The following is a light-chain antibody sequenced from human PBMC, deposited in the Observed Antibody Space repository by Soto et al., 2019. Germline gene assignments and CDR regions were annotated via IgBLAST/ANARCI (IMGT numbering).Light chain of an antibody. CDR2: AAS. CDR3: QQSYSTPWT. CDR1: QSISSY. J-gene: IGKJ1*01. Sequence: ETQMTQAPYSLCASVGEGVNITRRASQSISSYLNWYQQKKGKAPKLLIYAASSLQSGVPSRFSGSGYGTDVNLTISSLQTEDFATYYCQQSYSTPWTFGQGTKVDIK. V-gene: IGKV1-39*01.